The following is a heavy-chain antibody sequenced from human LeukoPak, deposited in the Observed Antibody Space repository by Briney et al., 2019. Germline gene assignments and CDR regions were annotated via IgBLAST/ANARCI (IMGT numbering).Heavy chain of an antibody. D-gene: IGHD2-21*02. CDR3: AKDLYCGGDCYSEGEYYYYYYGMDV. CDR1: RFTFSRFW. V-gene: IGHV3-7*03. CDR2: INQDGNEK. Sequence: PGGSLRLSCAASRFTFSRFWMNWVRQAPGKGLEWVANINQDGNEKYYVDSVRGRFTISRDNAKNSLYLQMNSLGAEDTAVYYCAKDLYCGGDCYSEGEYYYYYYGMDVWGQGTTVTVSS. J-gene: IGHJ6*02.